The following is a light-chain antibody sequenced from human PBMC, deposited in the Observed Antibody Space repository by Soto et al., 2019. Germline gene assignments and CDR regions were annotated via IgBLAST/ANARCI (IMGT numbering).Light chain of an antibody. V-gene: IGKV3-15*01. CDR2: GAS. CDR3: QQYNNWPRT. Sequence: TQSPGTLSLSPGERATLSCRASQSVSSTYLGWYQQKPGQAPRLLIYGASSRATGIPARFSGSGSGTEFTLTISSLQSEDFAVYYCQQYNNWPRTFGQGTKVDIK. J-gene: IGKJ1*01. CDR1: QSVSSTY.